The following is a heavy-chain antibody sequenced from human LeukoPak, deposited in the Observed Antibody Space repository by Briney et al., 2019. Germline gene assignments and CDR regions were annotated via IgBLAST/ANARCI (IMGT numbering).Heavy chain of an antibody. V-gene: IGHV3-23*01. CDR1: GFTFSSYA. CDR2: ISGSGGST. Sequence: GGSLGLSRAASGFTFSSYAMSWVRQAPGKGLEWVSAISGSGGSTYYADSVKGRFTISRDNSKNTLYLQMNSLRAEDTAVYYCATDPHYYGSGSYVDYWGQGTLVTVSS. CDR3: ATDPHYYGSGSYVDY. D-gene: IGHD3-10*01. J-gene: IGHJ4*02.